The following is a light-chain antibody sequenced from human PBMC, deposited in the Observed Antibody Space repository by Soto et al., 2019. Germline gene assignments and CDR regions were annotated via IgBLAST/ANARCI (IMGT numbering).Light chain of an antibody. J-gene: IGLJ1*01. CDR3: ISYTSSSNYV. CDR2: DVS. V-gene: IGLV2-14*01. CDR1: SSDVGGYNY. Sequence: QSVLTQPASVSGSPGQSITIPCSGTSSDVGGYNYVSWYQQHPGKAPKLMIYDVSNRPSGVSNRFSGSKSGNTASLTISGLQAEDEADYYCISYTSSSNYVFGTGTKVTV.